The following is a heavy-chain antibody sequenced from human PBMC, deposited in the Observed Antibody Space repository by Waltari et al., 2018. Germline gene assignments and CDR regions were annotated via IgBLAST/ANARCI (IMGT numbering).Heavy chain of an antibody. CDR3: ASNYYDSSGYYYEDY. Sequence: QVQLVQSGAEVKKPGASVKVSCKASGYTFTEHYMHWVRQAPGQGLEWMGWINPNSGGTLYAQKFQGRVTITRDTSISTAYMELSRLRSDDTAVYYCASNYYDSSGYYYEDYWGQGTLVTVSS. D-gene: IGHD3-22*01. CDR1: GYTFTEHY. V-gene: IGHV1-2*02. J-gene: IGHJ4*02. CDR2: INPNSGGT.